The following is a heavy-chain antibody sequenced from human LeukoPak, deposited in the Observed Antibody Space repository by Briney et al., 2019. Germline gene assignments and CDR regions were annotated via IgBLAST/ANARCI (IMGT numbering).Heavy chain of an antibody. CDR3: ARVGLSSSRPYNWFDP. D-gene: IGHD6-13*01. Sequence: ASVKVSCKASGYTFTAYYMHWVGQAPGQGLESMGWIHPNSGGSNYAQKFQGRVTMTRDTSISTAYMELSRLRSDDTAVYYCARVGLSSSRPYNWFDPWGQGTLVTVSS. CDR1: GYTFTAYY. CDR2: IHPNSGGS. J-gene: IGHJ5*02. V-gene: IGHV1-2*02.